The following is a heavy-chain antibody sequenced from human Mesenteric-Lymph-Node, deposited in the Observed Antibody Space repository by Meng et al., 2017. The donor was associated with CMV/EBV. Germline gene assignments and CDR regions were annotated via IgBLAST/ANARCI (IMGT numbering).Heavy chain of an antibody. CDR2: INGDGIVS. CDR3: ARGGYCSSARCSIAQDYQYAMDV. V-gene: IGHV3-74*01. Sequence: GESLKISCAASGFTFSSFAMSWVRRAPRMGPEWVSRINGDGIVSIYADSVEGRFTISRDNAKNTVYLQMNSLRAEDTAVYYCARGGYCSSARCSIAQDYQYAMDVWGQGTTVTVSS. J-gene: IGHJ6*02. D-gene: IGHD2-2*01. CDR1: GFTFSSFA.